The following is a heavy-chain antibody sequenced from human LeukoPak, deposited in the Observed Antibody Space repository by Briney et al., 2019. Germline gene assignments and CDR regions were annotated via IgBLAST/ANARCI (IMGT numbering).Heavy chain of an antibody. CDR1: GYSFDNYW. J-gene: IGHJ4*02. CDR3: ARHYYGSGSYSHFDY. D-gene: IGHD3-10*01. CDR2: IDLSDSYT. Sequence: GESLKISCKGSGYSFDNYWITWLRQMPGKGLEWMGKIDLSDSYTNYSPSFQGHVTISADKSISTAYLQWSSLKASDSAMYYCARHYYGSGSYSHFDYWGQGTLVTASS. V-gene: IGHV5-10-1*01.